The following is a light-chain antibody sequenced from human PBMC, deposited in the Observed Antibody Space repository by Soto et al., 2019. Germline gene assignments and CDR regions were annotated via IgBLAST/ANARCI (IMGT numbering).Light chain of an antibody. Sequence: EIVMTQSPATLSVSPGERATLSCRASQSVSSNLAWYQQKPGQAPRLLIYGASTRATGIPARFSGSGSGTEFTLTISSLQSEDFAVYYCQQYNNWPPMYTFGQVTKLAIK. CDR1: QSVSSN. CDR3: QQYNNWPPMYT. V-gene: IGKV3-15*01. J-gene: IGKJ2*01. CDR2: GAS.